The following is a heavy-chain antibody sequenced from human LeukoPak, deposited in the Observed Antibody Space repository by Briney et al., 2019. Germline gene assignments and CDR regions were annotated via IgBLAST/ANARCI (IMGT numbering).Heavy chain of an antibody. CDR2: IYDSGST. CDR1: GDSITDDY. CDR3: ACLTTADAFDI. Sequence: SETLSLTCTVSGDSITDDYWSWIRQPPGKGLEWIGYIYDSGSTNYNPSLKSRVTISVDTSKNQFSLKLSSVTAADTAVYYCACLTTADAFDIWGQGTMVTVSS. J-gene: IGHJ3*02. V-gene: IGHV4-59*01. D-gene: IGHD3-22*01.